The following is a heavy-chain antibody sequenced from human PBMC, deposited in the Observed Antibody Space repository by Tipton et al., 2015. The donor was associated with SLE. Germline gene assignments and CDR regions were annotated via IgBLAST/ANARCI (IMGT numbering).Heavy chain of an antibody. D-gene: IGHD4/OR15-4a*01. CDR2: LNWSGGST. CDR1: GFKFDDYG. J-gene: IGHJ3*02. CDR3: AKDRTMVVDAFDI. Sequence: SLRLSCMASGFKFDDYGMSWVRQVPGKGLEWVAGLNWSGGSTGYAESVKGRFTISRDNVKMALYLQMNSLRAEDTALYYCAKDRTMVVDAFDIWGQGTMVTVSS. V-gene: IGHV3-20*04.